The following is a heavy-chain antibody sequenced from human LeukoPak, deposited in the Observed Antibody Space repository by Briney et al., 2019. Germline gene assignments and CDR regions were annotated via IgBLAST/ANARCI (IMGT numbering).Heavy chain of an antibody. D-gene: IGHD5-12*01. J-gene: IGHJ5*02. Sequence: GGSLRLSCAASGFTLSSYSMNWVRQAPGKGLEWVSSISSSSSYIYYADSVKGRFTISRDNAKNSLYLQMNSLRAEDTAVYYCAVDIVATIFPWGQGTLVTVSS. V-gene: IGHV3-21*01. CDR1: GFTLSSYS. CDR2: ISSSSSYI. CDR3: AVDIVATIFP.